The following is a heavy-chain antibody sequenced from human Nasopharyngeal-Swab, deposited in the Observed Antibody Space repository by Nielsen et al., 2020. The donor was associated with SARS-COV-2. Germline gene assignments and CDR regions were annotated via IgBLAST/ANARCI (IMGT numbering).Heavy chain of an antibody. V-gene: IGHV4-34*01. Sequence: SETLSLTCAVYAGSFSGYYWSWIRQSPGKELEWVGEINHGGGTNYNPSLKSRVTISIDTSKNQFSLKLTSVTAADTAVYYCARVVRELDLKYYFHYHYMDVWGKGTTVTVSS. CDR3: ARVVRELDLKYYFHYHYMDV. CDR1: AGSFSGYY. CDR2: INHGGGT. D-gene: IGHD1-1*01. J-gene: IGHJ6*03.